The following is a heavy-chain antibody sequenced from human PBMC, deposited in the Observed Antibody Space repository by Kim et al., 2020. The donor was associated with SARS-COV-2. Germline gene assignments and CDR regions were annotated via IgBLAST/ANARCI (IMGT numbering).Heavy chain of an antibody. CDR3: ARGSHFFDY. V-gene: IGHV4-30-2*01. CDR2: GST. Sequence: GSTYYNPSLKSRVTISVDRSKNQFSLKLSSVTAADTAVYYCARGSHFFDYWGQGTLVTVSS. J-gene: IGHJ4*02.